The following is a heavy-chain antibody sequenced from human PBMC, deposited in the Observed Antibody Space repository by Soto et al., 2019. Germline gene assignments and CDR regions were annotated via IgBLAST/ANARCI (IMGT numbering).Heavy chain of an antibody. CDR3: ARDSYYGSGSYYRSGAFDI. V-gene: IGHV4-34*01. CDR1: GGSFSGYY. Sequence: QVQLQQWGAGLLKPSETLSLTCAVYGGSFSGYYWSWIRQPPGKGLEWIGEINHSGSTNYIPSLKSRVTISVDTSKNQFSLKLSSVTAADTAVYYCARDSYYGSGSYYRSGAFDIWGQGTMVTVSS. CDR2: INHSGST. D-gene: IGHD3-10*01. J-gene: IGHJ3*02.